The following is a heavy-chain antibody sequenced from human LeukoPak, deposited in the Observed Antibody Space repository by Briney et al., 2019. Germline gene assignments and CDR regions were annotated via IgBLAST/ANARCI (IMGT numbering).Heavy chain of an antibody. J-gene: IGHJ5*02. CDR3: ARDGEQWLVRNWFDP. CDR2: IWYDGSNK. CDR1: GFTFSSYG. D-gene: IGHD6-19*01. Sequence: PGGSLRLSCAASGFTFSSYGMHWVRQAPGKGLEWVAVIWYDGSNKYYADSVKGRFTISRDNSKNTLYLQMNSLRAEDTAVYYCARDGEQWLVRNWFDPGGQGTLVTVSS. V-gene: IGHV3-33*01.